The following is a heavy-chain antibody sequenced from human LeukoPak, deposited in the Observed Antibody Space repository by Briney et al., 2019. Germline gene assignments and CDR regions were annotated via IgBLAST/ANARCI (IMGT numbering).Heavy chain of an antibody. CDR2: ISTGGDI. Sequence: SDTLSLTCTVSAGSICNSYCSWARQPPGKGLKFIGYISTGGDINYNPSLRSRATMSINTSNNQLSLTLTSVTTADTAVYFCVRGPGRGYDLEPWGQGSQVTVSS. CDR3: VRGPGRGYDLEP. V-gene: IGHV4-4*08. CDR1: AGSICNSY. D-gene: IGHD3-22*01. J-gene: IGHJ5*02.